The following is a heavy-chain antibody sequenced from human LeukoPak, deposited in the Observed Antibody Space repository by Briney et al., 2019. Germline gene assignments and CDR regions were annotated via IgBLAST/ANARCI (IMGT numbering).Heavy chain of an antibody. CDR1: GYTFTSYD. CDR3: ARGLTISALIS. D-gene: IGHD3-9*01. CDR2: MNPNSGNT. J-gene: IGHJ4*02. Sequence: GASVKVSCKASGYTFTSYDINWVRQATGQGLEWMGWMNPNSGNTGYAQKFQGRVTMTRDTSTSTVYMELSSLRSEDTAVYYCARGLTISALISWGQGTLVTVSS. V-gene: IGHV1-8*01.